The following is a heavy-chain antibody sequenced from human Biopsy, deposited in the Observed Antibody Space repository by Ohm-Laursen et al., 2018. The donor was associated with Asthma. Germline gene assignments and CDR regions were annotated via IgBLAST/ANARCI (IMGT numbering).Heavy chain of an antibody. D-gene: IGHD5-24*01. V-gene: IGHV4-30-2*01. CDR1: GGSISSGGYS. Sequence: TLSLTCAVSGGSISSGGYSWSWIRQPPGKGLEWIGYIYHRGSTYYNPPRKSRVTISVDRSKNHFSLKLSCVTAADTAVYYCARVKDGYNFDYWGQGTLVTVSS. CDR3: ARVKDGYNFDY. J-gene: IGHJ4*02. CDR2: IYHRGST.